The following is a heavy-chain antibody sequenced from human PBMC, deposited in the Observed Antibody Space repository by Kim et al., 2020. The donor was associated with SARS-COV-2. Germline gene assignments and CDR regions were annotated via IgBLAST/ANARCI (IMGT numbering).Heavy chain of an antibody. D-gene: IGHD2-21*01. V-gene: IGHV3-30*02. Sequence: VKGRFTISRDNSKNTLYLQMNSLRAEDTAVYYCANVGVPYTPYYYYGMDVWGQGTTVTVSS. CDR3: ANVGVPYTPYYYYGMDV. J-gene: IGHJ6*02.